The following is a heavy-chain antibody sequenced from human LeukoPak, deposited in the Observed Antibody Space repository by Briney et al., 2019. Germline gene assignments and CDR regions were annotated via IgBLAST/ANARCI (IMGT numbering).Heavy chain of an antibody. V-gene: IGHV4-39*01. Sequence: SETLSLTCTVSGGSISSSSYYWGWIRQPPGKGLEWIGSIYYSGSTYYNPSLKSRVTISVDTSKNQFSLKLSSVTAADTAVYYCASNTGAAFDIWGQGTMATVSS. D-gene: IGHD3-10*01. CDR2: IYYSGST. J-gene: IGHJ3*02. CDR3: ASNTGAAFDI. CDR1: GGSISSSSYY.